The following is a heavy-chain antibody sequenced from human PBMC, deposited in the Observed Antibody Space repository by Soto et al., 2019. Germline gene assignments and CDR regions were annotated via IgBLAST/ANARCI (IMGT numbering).Heavy chain of an antibody. V-gene: IGHV4-34*01. D-gene: IGHD6-13*01. CDR3: ARGQQAAPKFRNYYYYMDV. J-gene: IGHJ6*03. CDR2: INHSGSA. CDR1: GGSFSGYY. Sequence: SETLSLTCAVYGGSFSGYYWSWIRQPPGKGLEWIGEINHSGSANYNPSLKSRVTISVDTSKNQFSLKLSSVTAADTAVYYCARGQQAAPKFRNYYYYMDVWGKGTTVTVSS.